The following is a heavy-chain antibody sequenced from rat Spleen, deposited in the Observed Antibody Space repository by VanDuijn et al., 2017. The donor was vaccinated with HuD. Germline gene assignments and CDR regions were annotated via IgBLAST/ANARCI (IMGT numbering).Heavy chain of an antibody. J-gene: IGHJ2*01. Sequence: EVMLLESGGGLVQPGGSMRLSCATSGFTFTDFYMNWIRQPAGKAPEWLGFIRNKANGYTTEYNQSVKGRFTISRDNTQNMLNLQMNTLRAEETSTYYCARPMYTTDYHYFDYWGQGVMVTVSS. CDR1: GFTFTDFY. D-gene: IGHD1-6*01. V-gene: IGHV7-7*01. CDR2: IRNKANGYTT. CDR3: ARPMYTTDYHYFDY.